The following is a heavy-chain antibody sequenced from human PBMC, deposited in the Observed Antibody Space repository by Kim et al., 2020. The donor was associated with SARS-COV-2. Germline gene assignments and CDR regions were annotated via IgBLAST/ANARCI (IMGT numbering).Heavy chain of an antibody. CDR1: GGSISSGDYY. V-gene: IGHV4-30-4*01. J-gene: IGHJ4*02. Sequence: SETLSLTCTVSGGSISSGDYYWSWIRQPPGKGLEWIGYIYYSGSTYYNPSLKSRVTISVDTSKNQFSLKLSSVTAADTAVYYCARGRTPSDPYSSSWYNPGGFLDYWGQGTLVTVSS. CDR2: IYYSGST. CDR3: ARGRTPSDPYSSSWYNPGGFLDY. D-gene: IGHD6-13*01.